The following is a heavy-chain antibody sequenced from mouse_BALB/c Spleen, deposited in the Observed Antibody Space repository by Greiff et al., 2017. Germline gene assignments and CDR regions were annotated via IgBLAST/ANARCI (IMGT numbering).Heavy chain of an antibody. Sequence: VKLQESGAELVRPGTSVKVSCKASGYAFTNYLIEWVNQRPGQGLEWIGVINPGSGGTNYNEKFKGKATLTADKSSSTAYMQLSSLTSDDSAVYFCARYDEGFYYAMDYWGQGTSVTVSA. CDR3: ARYDEGFYYAMDY. V-gene: IGHV1-54*01. J-gene: IGHJ4*01. CDR2: INPGSGGT. D-gene: IGHD2-12*01. CDR1: GYAFTNYL.